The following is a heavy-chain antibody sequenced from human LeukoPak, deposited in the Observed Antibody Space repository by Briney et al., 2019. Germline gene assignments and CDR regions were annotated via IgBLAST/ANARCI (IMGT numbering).Heavy chain of an antibody. CDR3: ARVARCTSCFDADY. V-gene: IGHV4-39*07. CDR2: IFYSGST. CDR1: GGSLSTSSYY. J-gene: IGHJ4*02. Sequence: PSETLSLTCTVSGGSLSTSSYYWGWVRQPPGKGLEWIGNIFYSGSTYYSPSLKSRVTISVDTSKNQFSLTLSSVTAADTAVYYCARVARCTSCFDADYWGQGTLVTVSS. D-gene: IGHD2-2*01.